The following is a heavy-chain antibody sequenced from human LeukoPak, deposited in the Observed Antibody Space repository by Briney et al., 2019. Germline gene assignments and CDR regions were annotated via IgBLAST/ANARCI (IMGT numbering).Heavy chain of an antibody. V-gene: IGHV4-59*08. CDR3: ARHRDYYNA. D-gene: IGHD3-10*01. Sequence: SETLSLTCTVSGSSINNNFWTWVRQPPGKGLEWVGYIYSSGSANYNPSLKSRVISSGETSKNQISLRLTSVTAADTAMYFFARHRDYYNAWSHGSLVTVSS. CDR2: IYSSGSA. CDR1: GSSINNNF. J-gene: IGHJ4*01.